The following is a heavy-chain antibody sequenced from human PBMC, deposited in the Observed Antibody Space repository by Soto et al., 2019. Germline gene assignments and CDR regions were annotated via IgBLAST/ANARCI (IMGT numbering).Heavy chain of an antibody. J-gene: IGHJ4*02. CDR1: GYTFTGYY. V-gene: IGHV1-2*04. Sequence: ASVKVSCKASGYTFTGYYMHWVRQAPGQGLEWMGWINPNSGGTNYAQKFQGWVTMTRDTSISTAHMELSRLRSDDTAVYYCVRSGYDYDFDYWGQGTLVTVSS. D-gene: IGHD5-12*01. CDR2: INPNSGGT. CDR3: VRSGYDYDFDY.